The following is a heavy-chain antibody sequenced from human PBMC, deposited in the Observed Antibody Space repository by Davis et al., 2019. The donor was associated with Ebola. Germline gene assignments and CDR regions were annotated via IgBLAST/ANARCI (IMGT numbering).Heavy chain of an antibody. J-gene: IGHJ5*02. CDR1: GGSFSGYY. CDR2: INHSGST. Sequence: MPGGSLRLSCAVYGGSFSGYYWSWIRQPPGKGLEWIGEINHSGSTNYNPSLKSRVTISVDTSKNQFSLKLSSVTAADTAVYYCARGPVSGGRWFDPWGQGTLVTVSS. CDR3: ARGPVSGGRWFDP. V-gene: IGHV4-34*01. D-gene: IGHD6-19*01.